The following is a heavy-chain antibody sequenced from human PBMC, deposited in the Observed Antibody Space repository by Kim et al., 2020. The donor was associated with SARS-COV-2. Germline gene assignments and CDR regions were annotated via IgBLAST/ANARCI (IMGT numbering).Heavy chain of an antibody. CDR3: ARDQGTMVRGVITVGSRMDV. CDR2: IYYSGST. CDR1: GGSISSGGYY. D-gene: IGHD3-10*01. J-gene: IGHJ6*02. V-gene: IGHV4-31*03. Sequence: SETLSLTCTVSGGSISSGGYYWSWIRQHPGKGLEWIGYIYYSGSTYYNPSLKSRVTISVDTSKNQFSLKLSSVTAADTAVYYCARDQGTMVRGVITVGSRMDVWGQGTTVTVSS.